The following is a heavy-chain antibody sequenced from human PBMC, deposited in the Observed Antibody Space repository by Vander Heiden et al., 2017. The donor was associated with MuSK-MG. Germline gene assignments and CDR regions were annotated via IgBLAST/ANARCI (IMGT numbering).Heavy chain of an antibody. V-gene: IGHV1-24*01. J-gene: IGHJ5*02. D-gene: IGHD3-22*01. CDR3: ATYYYDSSGWFNWFDP. Sequence: QVQLVQSGAEVKKPGASVKVSCKVSGYTLPELSMHWVRQAPGKGLEWMGGFDPEDGETIYAQKFQGRVTMTEDTSTDTAYMELSSLRSEDTAVYYCATYYYDSSGWFNWFDPWGQGTLVTVSS. CDR2: FDPEDGET. CDR1: GYTLPELS.